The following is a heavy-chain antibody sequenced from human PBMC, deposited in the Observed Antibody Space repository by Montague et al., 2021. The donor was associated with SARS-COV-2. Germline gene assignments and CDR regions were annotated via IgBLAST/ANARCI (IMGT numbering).Heavy chain of an antibody. V-gene: IGHV4-39*01. J-gene: IGHJ4*02. CDR2: VYYSGYT. D-gene: IGHD4-17*01. Sequence: SETLSLTCTVSGDSVSSSDHYWGWIRQPPGKGLEWLGIVYYSGYTYYNPSVKGRVTISIDASKNQSSLKLNSLTATDAAIYHCARRRLREDYFDFWGQGTRLTVSA. CDR3: ARRRLREDYFDF. CDR1: GDSVSSSDHY.